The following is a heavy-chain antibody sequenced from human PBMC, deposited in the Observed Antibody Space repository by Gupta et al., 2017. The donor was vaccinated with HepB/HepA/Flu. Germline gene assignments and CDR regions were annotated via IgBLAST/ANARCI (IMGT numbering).Heavy chain of an antibody. CDR3: ARPRSTREKYYFDY. CDR2: ISASSYTI. J-gene: IGHJ4*02. D-gene: IGHD2-2*01. V-gene: IGHV3-48*02. CDR1: GFTFSDNS. Sequence: EVQLVESGGGLVQPGGSLRLSCAASGFTFSDNSMDWVRKAPGKGLEWIACISASSYTIYYADSGKGRFIISRDNAKNSLYLQMNSLRDEDTAVYYCARPRSTREKYYFDYGGQGALVTVSS.